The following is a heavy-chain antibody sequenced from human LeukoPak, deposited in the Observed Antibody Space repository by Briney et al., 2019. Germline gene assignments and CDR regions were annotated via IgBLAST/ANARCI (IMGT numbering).Heavy chain of an antibody. CDR3: ARHVQLPYDYVWGSYRYTAWFDP. Sequence: PSETLSLTCTVSGGSISSYYWSWIRQPPGKGLEWIGYIYYSGNTNYNPSLKSRVTISVDTSKNQFSLKLSSVTAADTAVYYCARHVQLPYDYVWGSYRYTAWFDPWGQGTLVTVSS. CDR1: GGSISSYY. V-gene: IGHV4-59*08. D-gene: IGHD3-16*02. J-gene: IGHJ5*02. CDR2: IYYSGNT.